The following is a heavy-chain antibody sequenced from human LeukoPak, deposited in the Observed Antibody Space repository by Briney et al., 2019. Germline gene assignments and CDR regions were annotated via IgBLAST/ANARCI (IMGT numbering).Heavy chain of an antibody. CDR1: GYTFTSNY. Sequence: ASVKVSCKAFGYTFTSNYMHWVRQAPGQGLEWMGVISPSGGSTTYAQKFQGGITLTRDMSTSTDYLELSSLRSEDTAVYYCARPKATYYYYMDVWGKGTTVTVSS. CDR2: ISPSGGST. CDR3: ARPKATYYYYMDV. V-gene: IGHV1-46*01. J-gene: IGHJ6*03.